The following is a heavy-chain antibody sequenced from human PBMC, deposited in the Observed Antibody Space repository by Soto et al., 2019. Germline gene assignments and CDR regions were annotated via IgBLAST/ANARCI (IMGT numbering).Heavy chain of an antibody. V-gene: IGHV3-23*01. Sequence: GGSLRLSCAASGFTFNNYAMGWVRQAPGKGLEWVSAITGSGSDTYYLDSVKGRFTISRDNSKNTLFLQVNSLRAEDTAIYYCAKVGSSAWSPHYYFDYWGQGTRVTVSS. CDR1: GFTFNNYA. CDR2: ITGSGSDT. CDR3: AKVGSSAWSPHYYFDY. J-gene: IGHJ4*02. D-gene: IGHD1-26*01.